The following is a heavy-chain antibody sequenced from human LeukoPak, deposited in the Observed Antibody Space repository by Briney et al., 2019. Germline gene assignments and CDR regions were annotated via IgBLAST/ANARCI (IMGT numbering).Heavy chain of an antibody. CDR1: GFTFSNYG. Sequence: PGGSLRLSCAASGFTFSNYGMHWVRQAPGKGLEWVAFIRCDGSNKYYAYSVKGRFTISRDNSKNTLDLQMNSLRAEDTAVYYCAKDSLRKHIVVVPAAPPGWFDPWGQGTLVTVSS. J-gene: IGHJ5*02. V-gene: IGHV3-30*02. CDR3: AKDSLRKHIVVVPAAPPGWFDP. CDR2: IRCDGSNK. D-gene: IGHD2-2*01.